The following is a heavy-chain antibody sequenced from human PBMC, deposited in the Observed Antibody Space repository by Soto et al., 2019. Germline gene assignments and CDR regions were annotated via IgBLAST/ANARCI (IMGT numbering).Heavy chain of an antibody. Sequence: ASVKVSCKASGYTFTSYDINWVRQATGQGLEWMGWMNPNSGNTGYAQKFQGRVTMTRNTSISTAYMELSSLRSEDTAVYYCARGPFLFTMVGGVMGYYYYYMAVGGKGTTVTVSS. V-gene: IGHV1-8*01. CDR1: GYTFTSYD. CDR2: MNPNSGNT. CDR3: ARGPFLFTMVGGVMGYYYYYMAV. D-gene: IGHD3-10*01. J-gene: IGHJ6*03.